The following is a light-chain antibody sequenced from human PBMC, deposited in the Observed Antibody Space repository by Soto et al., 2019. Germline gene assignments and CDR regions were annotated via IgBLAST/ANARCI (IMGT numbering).Light chain of an antibody. CDR2: DVS. J-gene: IGLJ1*01. CDR3: CSYAGSYTYV. CDR1: SSDVGGYNY. V-gene: IGLV2-11*01. Sequence: QSALTQPRSVSGSHGQSVTISCTGTSSDVGGYNYVSWYQQHPGKAPKLMIYDVSKRPSGVPDRFSGSKSGNTASLTISGLQADDEADYYCCSYAGSYTYVFGTGTKLTVL.